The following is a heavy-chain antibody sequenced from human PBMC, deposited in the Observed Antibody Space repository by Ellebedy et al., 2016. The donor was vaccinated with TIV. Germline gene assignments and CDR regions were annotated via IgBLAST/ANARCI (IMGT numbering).Heavy chain of an antibody. V-gene: IGHV3-48*01. D-gene: IGHD6-19*01. J-gene: IGHJ4*02. CDR2: ISSSSSTI. CDR3: AKDQVAGPYYFDY. Sequence: GGSLRLXXAASGFTFSSYSMNWVRQAPGKGLEWVSYISSSSSTIYYADSVKGRFTISRDNAKNSLYLQMNSLRAEDTAVYYCAKDQVAGPYYFDYWGQGTLVTVSS. CDR1: GFTFSSYS.